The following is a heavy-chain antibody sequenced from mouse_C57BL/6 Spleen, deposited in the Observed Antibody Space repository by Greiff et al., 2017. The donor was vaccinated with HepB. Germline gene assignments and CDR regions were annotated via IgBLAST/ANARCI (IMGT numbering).Heavy chain of an antibody. CDR3: ARAGDYYYFDY. J-gene: IGHJ2*01. Sequence: DVKLVESGPGMVKPSQSLSLTCTVTGYSITSGYDWHWIRHFPGNKLEWMGYISYSGSTNYNPSLKSRISITHDTSKNHFFLKLNSVTTEDTATYYCARAGDYYYFDYWGQGTTLTVSS. CDR1: GYSITSGYD. V-gene: IGHV3-1*01. CDR2: ISYSGST. D-gene: IGHD1-1*01.